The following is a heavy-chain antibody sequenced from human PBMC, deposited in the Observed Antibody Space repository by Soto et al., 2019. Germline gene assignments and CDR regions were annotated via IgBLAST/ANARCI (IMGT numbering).Heavy chain of an antibody. Sequence: QVQLVESGGGLVKIGGSLRLSCAASGFTLSDHYMTWVRQVPGKGLEWVSYISASSTTIYYADSVKGRYTISRDNAKNSLFLQMNSLRAEDTAVYYCARDIRGANWGQGTLVTVSS. CDR2: ISASSTTI. CDR1: GFTLSDHY. V-gene: IGHV3-11*01. J-gene: IGHJ4*02. CDR3: ARDIRGAN.